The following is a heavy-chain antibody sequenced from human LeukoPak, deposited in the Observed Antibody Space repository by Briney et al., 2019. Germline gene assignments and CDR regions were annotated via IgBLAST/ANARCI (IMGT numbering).Heavy chain of an antibody. D-gene: IGHD3-22*01. J-gene: IGHJ5*02. V-gene: IGHV4-59*01. CDR3: ARDYYDSSGYYDGWFDP. Sequence: PSETLSLTCTVSGGSISSYYWSWIRQPPGKGLEWIGYIYYSGSTNYNPSLKSRVTISVDTSKNQFSLKLSSVTAADTAVYYCARDYYDSSGYYDGWFDPWGQGTLATVSS. CDR2: IYYSGST. CDR1: GGSISSYY.